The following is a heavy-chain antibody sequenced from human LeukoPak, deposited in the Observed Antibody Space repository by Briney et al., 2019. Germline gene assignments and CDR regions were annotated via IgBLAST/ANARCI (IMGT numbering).Heavy chain of an antibody. D-gene: IGHD2/OR15-2a*01. CDR1: GYTLTELS. Sequence: ASVKVSCKVSGYTLTELSMHWVRQAPGKGLEWMGSFDPEDGKTIYAQKLQGRVTMTEDTSTNTAYMELSSLRYEDTAVYYCSTTLYCDSGDCFNSNWFDPWGQGTLVTVSS. J-gene: IGHJ5*02. CDR3: STTLYCDSGDCFNSNWFDP. CDR2: FDPEDGKT. V-gene: IGHV1-24*01.